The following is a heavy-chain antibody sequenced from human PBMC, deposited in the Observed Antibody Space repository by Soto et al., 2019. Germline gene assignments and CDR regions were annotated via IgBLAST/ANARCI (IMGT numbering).Heavy chain of an antibody. CDR2: IFSRVFTGSDNT. Sequence: GGSLRLSCSASGFAFSDYTMGWVRLTPGKGLEWVSTIFSRVFTGSDNTAYADSVTGRFTISRDNSQNMLFLQMNSLGVEDAAVYYCARDRQPDGIWTFDFWGRGAQVTVSS. CDR1: GFAFSDYT. V-gene: IGHV3-23*01. CDR3: ARDRQPDGIWTFDF. J-gene: IGHJ4*02. D-gene: IGHD2-15*01.